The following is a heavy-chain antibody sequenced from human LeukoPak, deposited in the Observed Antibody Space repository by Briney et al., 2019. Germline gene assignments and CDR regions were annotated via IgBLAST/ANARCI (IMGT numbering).Heavy chain of an antibody. D-gene: IGHD4/OR15-4a*01. CDR1: GFRFNTFW. CDR3: ARDTLGEGEDANYAVYYFDY. CDR2: IKQDGNEK. V-gene: IGHV3-7*01. J-gene: IGHJ4*02. Sequence: GGSLRLSCAASGFRFNTFWMSWVRQAPGKGLEWVANIKQDGNEKYYADSVKGRFTISRDNGKNSLDLQMNSLRADDTALYYCARDTLGEGEDANYAVYYFDYWGQGTVVTVSS.